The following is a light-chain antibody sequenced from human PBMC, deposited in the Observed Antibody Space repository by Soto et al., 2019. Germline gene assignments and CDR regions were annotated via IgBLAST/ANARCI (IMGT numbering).Light chain of an antibody. J-gene: IGLJ2*01. V-gene: IGLV2-8*01. CDR1: SSDVGGYNY. CDR2: EVS. Sequence: QSALTQPPSASGSPGQSVTISCTGTSSDVGGYNYVSWYQQHPGKAPKLMIYEVSKRPSGVPDRFSGSKSGNTASLTVSGLQAEEEADYYCSSYADTNNLVFGGGTKLTVL. CDR3: SSYADTNNLV.